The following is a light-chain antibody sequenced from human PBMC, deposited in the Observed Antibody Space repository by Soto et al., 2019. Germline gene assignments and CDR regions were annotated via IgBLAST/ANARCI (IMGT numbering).Light chain of an antibody. V-gene: IGKV1-5*03. Sequence: DIQMTQSPSTLSATVGPRVTITCRASQSISSWLAWYQQKPGKAPKGLIYKASTLESGAPSRFSGSGSGTEFTLTISSLQPDDFATYYCQQYYSYPWTFGQGTKV. CDR3: QQYYSYPWT. CDR1: QSISSW. J-gene: IGKJ1*01. CDR2: KAS.